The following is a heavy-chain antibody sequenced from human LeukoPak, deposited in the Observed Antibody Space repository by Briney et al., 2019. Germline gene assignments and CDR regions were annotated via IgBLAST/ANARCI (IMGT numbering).Heavy chain of an antibody. Sequence: GGSLRLSCAASEFSVGSNYMACVRQAPGKGLEWVSLIYSGGSTYYADSVKGRFTISRDNSKNTLYLQMNSLRVEDTAVYYCAAGSGSYYKATSWGQGTLVTVSS. V-gene: IGHV3-66*01. D-gene: IGHD3-10*01. CDR3: AAGSGSYYKATS. CDR2: IYSGGST. J-gene: IGHJ5*02. CDR1: EFSVGSNY.